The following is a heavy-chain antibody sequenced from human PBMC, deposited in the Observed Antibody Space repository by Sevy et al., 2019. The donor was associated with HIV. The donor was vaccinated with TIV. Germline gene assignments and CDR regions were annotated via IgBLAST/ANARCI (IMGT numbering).Heavy chain of an antibody. CDR2: FDPEDNER. V-gene: IGHV1-24*01. CDR3: ATTKDYYENSGDPFDY. D-gene: IGHD3-22*01. Sequence: ASVKVSCKVSGYTLTRLAMHWVRQAPGKGLEWMGSFDPEDNERIYAQKWQGRFSMTEDTSTDTAYMELSNLRSEDRAVYYCATTKDYYENSGDPFDYWGQGTLVTVSS. CDR1: GYTLTRLA. J-gene: IGHJ4*02.